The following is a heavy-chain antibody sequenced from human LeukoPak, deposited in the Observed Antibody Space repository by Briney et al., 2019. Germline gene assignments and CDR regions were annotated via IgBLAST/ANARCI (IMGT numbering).Heavy chain of an antibody. CDR3: ARVLTIRSGGYDAFDI. CDR1: GFTFSHYD. Sequence: GGSLRLSCAASGFTFSHYDMHWVRQATGKGLEWVSGIDTAGDTYYAGSVKGRFTTSRENAKNSLYLQMNSLRAGDTAVYYCARVLTIRSGGYDAFDIWGHGTMVTVSS. CDR2: IDTAGDT. J-gene: IGHJ3*02. V-gene: IGHV3-13*01. D-gene: IGHD6-25*01.